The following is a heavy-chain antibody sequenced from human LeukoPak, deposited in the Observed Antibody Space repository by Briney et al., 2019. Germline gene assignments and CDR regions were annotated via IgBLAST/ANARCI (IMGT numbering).Heavy chain of an antibody. CDR2: IYISGST. D-gene: IGHD6-19*01. Sequence: SETLSLTSTVSGGSIRSYYWSWIRQPAEKGLEWIGRIYISGSTNYNPSLKSRVTMSVDTSKNQFSLKLSSVTAADTAMYYCARAPEFSSGWLLDYWGQGTLVTVSS. V-gene: IGHV4-4*07. J-gene: IGHJ4*02. CDR3: ARAPEFSSGWLLDY. CDR1: GGSIRSYY.